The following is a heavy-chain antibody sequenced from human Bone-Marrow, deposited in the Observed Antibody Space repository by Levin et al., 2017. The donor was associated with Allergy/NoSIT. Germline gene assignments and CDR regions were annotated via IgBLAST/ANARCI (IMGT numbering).Heavy chain of an antibody. CDR3: AKPIFDFWSGYYYFGMDV. CDR2: ISYNGGNK. CDR1: GFTFDDHD. J-gene: IGHJ6*02. Sequence: GESLKISCAASGFTFDDHDILWVRQAPGQGLEWVATISYNGGNKYYADSVKGRFTVSRDNFKNTLFLQMNGLRTDDTAVYYCAKPIFDFWSGYYYFGMDVWGHGTTVTVSS. V-gene: IGHV3-30*18. D-gene: IGHD3-3*01.